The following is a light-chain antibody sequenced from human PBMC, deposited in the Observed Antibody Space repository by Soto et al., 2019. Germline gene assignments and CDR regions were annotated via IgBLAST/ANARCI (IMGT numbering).Light chain of an antibody. J-gene: IGKJ1*01. CDR1: QSISSW. CDR2: DAS. Sequence: DIQMTQSPSTLSASVGDRVTITCRASQSISSWLAWYQQKPGKAPKLLIYDASSLESGVPSRFSGSGSGTEFTLTISSLQPDDFATYYFQQYNSYSETFGQGTKGAIK. CDR3: QQYNSYSET. V-gene: IGKV1-5*01.